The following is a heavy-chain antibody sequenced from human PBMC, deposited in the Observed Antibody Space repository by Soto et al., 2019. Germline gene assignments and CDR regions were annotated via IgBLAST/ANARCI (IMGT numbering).Heavy chain of an antibody. CDR3: ARLSGFFYYGIDV. V-gene: IGHV4-39*01. CDR2: IYYSGST. CDR1: GGSVSSSSSY. J-gene: IGHJ6*02. Sequence: SETLSLTCTVSGGSVSSSSSYWGWIRQPPGKGLEWLGTIYYSGSTYYNPSLKSRVIVSEDTSKSQFSLKLRSVTAADTAVYYCARLSGFFYYGIDVWGQGTTVTVSS.